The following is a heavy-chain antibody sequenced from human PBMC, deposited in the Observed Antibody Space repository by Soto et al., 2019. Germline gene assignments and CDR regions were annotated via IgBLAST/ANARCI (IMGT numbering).Heavy chain of an antibody. Sequence: ASVKVSCRASGYTFTSYYMHWVRQAPGQGLEWMGIINPSGGSTSYAQKFQGRVTMTRDTSTSTVYMELSSLRSEDTAVYYCARSGTLWGAFDIWGQGTMVTLSS. CDR3: ARSGTLWGAFDI. V-gene: IGHV1-46*01. J-gene: IGHJ3*02. CDR2: INPSGGST. D-gene: IGHD3-10*01. CDR1: GYTFTSYY.